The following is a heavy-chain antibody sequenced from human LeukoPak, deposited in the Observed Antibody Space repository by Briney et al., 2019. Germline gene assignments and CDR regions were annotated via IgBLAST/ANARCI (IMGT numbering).Heavy chain of an antibody. J-gene: IGHJ6*02. CDR1: GFTFSSYA. CDR2: ISGSGGST. Sequence: GGSLRLSCAASGFTFSSYAMSWVRQAPGKGREGVSAISGSGGSTYYADSVKGRFTISRDNSKNTLYLQMNSLRAEDTAVYYCANGPLVLSDSDKYGMDVWGQGTTVTVSS. D-gene: IGHD5/OR15-5a*01. V-gene: IGHV3-23*01. CDR3: ANGPLVLSDSDKYGMDV.